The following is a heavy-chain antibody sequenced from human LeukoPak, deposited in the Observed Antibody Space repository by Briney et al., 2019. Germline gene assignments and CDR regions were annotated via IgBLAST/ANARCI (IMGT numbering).Heavy chain of an antibody. D-gene: IGHD3-10*01. CDR2: ISGSGDAT. CDR3: AKVVGIWIGEMFDAFDV. V-gene: IGHV3-23*01. CDR1: GFTFSSYA. J-gene: IGHJ3*01. Sequence: GGSLRLSCAASGFTFSSYAMSWVRQAPGKGLEWVSAISGSGDATYYADSVKGRFTISRDNSKNILNLQMNGLRAEDTALYYCAKVVGIWIGEMFDAFDVWGQGTTVTVSS.